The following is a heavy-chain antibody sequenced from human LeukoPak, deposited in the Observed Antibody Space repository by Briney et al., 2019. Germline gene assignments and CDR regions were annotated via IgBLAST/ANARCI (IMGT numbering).Heavy chain of an antibody. J-gene: IGHJ4*02. Sequence: AGGSLRLSCAASGFTFSSYEMNWVRQAPGKGLEWVSYISSSGSTIYYADSVKGRFTISRDNAKNSLYLQMNSLRAEDTAVYYCAREVTTTVTKFDYWGQGTLVTVSS. V-gene: IGHV3-48*03. CDR1: GFTFSSYE. D-gene: IGHD4-17*01. CDR3: AREVTTTVTKFDY. CDR2: ISSSGSTI.